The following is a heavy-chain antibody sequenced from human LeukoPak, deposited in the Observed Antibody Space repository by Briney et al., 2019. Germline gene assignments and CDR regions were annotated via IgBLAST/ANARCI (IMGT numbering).Heavy chain of an antibody. Sequence: GASVKVSCKASGYTFTSYDINWVRQATGQGLEWMGWMNPNSGNTGYAQKFQGRVTMTRNTSISTAYMELSSLRSEDTAVYYCAKGPKAAAGPPFFVYWGQGTLVTVSS. D-gene: IGHD6-13*01. V-gene: IGHV1-8*01. J-gene: IGHJ4*02. CDR2: MNPNSGNT. CDR3: AKGPKAAAGPPFFVY. CDR1: GYTFTSYD.